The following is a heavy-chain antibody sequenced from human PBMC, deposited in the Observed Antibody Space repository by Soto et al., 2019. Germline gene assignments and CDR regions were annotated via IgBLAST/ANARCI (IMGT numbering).Heavy chain of an antibody. CDR2: IYFSGST. CDR1: GASINSGAYY. D-gene: IGHD3-22*01. Sequence: SETLSLSCTGSGASINSGAYYWSWIRQHPGEGLEWIGYIYFSGSTYYNPSLKSQVTIAIDPSKNQFSLKLNSVTAADTAVYYCASRGYPRDYYYYGMDVWGQGTTVTVSS. V-gene: IGHV4-31*01. J-gene: IGHJ6*02. CDR3: ASRGYPRDYYYYGMDV.